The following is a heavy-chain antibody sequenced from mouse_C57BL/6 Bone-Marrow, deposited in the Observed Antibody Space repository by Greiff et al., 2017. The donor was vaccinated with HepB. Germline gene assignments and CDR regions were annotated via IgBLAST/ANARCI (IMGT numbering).Heavy chain of an antibody. J-gene: IGHJ4*01. CDR1: GYAFSSSW. CDR2: IYPGDGDT. V-gene: IGHV1-82*01. Sequence: QVQLKQSGPELVKPGASVKISCKASGYAFSSSWMNWVKQRPGKGLEWIGRIYPGDGDTNYNGKFKGKATLTADKSSSTAYIQLSSLTSEDSAVYFCARRGTDYWGQGTSVTVSS. CDR3: ARRGTDY.